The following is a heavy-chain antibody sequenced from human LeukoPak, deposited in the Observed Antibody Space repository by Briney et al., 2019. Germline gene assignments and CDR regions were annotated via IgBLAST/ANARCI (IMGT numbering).Heavy chain of an antibody. CDR1: GFSVSSDY. J-gene: IGHJ4*02. V-gene: IGHV3-66*01. Sequence: GGSLRLSCAASGFSVSSDYMSWVRQAPGRGLEWVSSIYSGGKTLYADSVKDRFTISRDNSENTLHLQMTSLRVEDAAMYYCARDLVVAGTYGFGNWGQGTLVTVSS. CDR2: IYSGGKT. CDR3: ARDLVVAGTYGFGN. D-gene: IGHD2-15*01.